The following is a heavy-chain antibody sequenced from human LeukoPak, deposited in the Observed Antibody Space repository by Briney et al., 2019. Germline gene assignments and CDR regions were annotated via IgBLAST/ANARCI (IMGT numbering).Heavy chain of an antibody. CDR1: EFTFSSHA. Sequence: GGSLRLSCVASEFTFSSHAMNWVRQAPGKGLEWVSSISGGGDSTYYADSVKGRFTVSRDNSKNTLYLQINSLRGEDTAVYYCAKGKYSSGGVPDYWGQGTLVTVSS. CDR3: AKGKYSSGGVPDY. J-gene: IGHJ4*02. D-gene: IGHD6-19*01. V-gene: IGHV3-23*01. CDR2: ISGGGDST.